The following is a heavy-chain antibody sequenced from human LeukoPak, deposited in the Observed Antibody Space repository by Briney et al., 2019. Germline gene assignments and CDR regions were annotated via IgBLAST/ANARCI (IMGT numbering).Heavy chain of an antibody. CDR1: GFTFRNSW. V-gene: IGHV3-7*04. CDR3: ARDQDYYGMDV. Sequence: GGSLRLSCAASGFTFRNSWMSWVRQAPGKGLEWVANIKQDGSEKYYVDSVKGRFTISRDNAKNSLYLQMNSLRAEDTAVYYCARDQDYYGMDVWGQGTTVTVSS. CDR2: IKQDGSEK. J-gene: IGHJ6*02.